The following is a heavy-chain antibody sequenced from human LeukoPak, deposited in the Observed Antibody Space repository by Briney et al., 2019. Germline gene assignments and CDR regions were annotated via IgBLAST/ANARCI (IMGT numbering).Heavy chain of an antibody. CDR1: GFFFNDNY. V-gene: IGHV3-11*01. D-gene: IGHD5-12*01. J-gene: IGHJ5*02. CDR2: VSGSGGTL. CDR3: ARGVAKIS. Sequence: GGSLRLSCAASGFFFNDNYMSWIRQAPGKGLEWVAYVSGSGGTLYYADSVQGRFTISRHNVKKSLYLQMDNLRVDDTAVYYCARGVAKISWGQGTLVTVSS.